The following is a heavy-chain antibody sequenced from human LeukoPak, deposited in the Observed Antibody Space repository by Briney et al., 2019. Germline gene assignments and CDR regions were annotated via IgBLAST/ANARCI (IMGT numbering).Heavy chain of an antibody. CDR3: ARVAGWNWFDP. J-gene: IGHJ5*02. CDR1: GFTFSSYD. V-gene: IGHV3-23*01. CDR2: ISPSGDNT. Sequence: WGSLRLSCAASGFTFSSYDMTWIRQAPGRGLEWVASISPSGDNTYYGDSVKGRFTISRDNSKNTVYLQMNNMRVDDTAVYYCARVAGWNWFDPWGQGTLVTVSS. D-gene: IGHD6-19*01.